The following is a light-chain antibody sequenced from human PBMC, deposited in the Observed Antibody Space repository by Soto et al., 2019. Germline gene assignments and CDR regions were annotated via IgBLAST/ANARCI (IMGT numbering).Light chain of an antibody. J-gene: IGKJ1*01. CDR3: QQYNNCPPWT. Sequence: EIVMTQSPATLSVSPGERATLSCRASQSVSSNLAWYQQKPGQAPRLLIYGASTRATGIPDRFSGSGSGTEFTLTISSLQSEDFAVYYCQQYNNCPPWTFGQGTKVEIK. V-gene: IGKV3-15*01. CDR1: QSVSSN. CDR2: GAS.